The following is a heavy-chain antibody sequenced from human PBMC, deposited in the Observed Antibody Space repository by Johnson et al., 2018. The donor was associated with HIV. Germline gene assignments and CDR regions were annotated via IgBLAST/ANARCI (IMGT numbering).Heavy chain of an antibody. CDR1: GFTFSSYW. CDR3: AREGEGGAFDI. CDR2: IYSGGST. J-gene: IGHJ3*02. D-gene: IGHD3-16*01. V-gene: IGHV3-66*01. Sequence: VQLVESGGGLVQPGGSLRLSCAASGFTFSSYWMHWVRQAPGKGLEWVSVIYSGGSTYYADSVKGRFTISRDNSKNTLYLQMNSLRAEDTAVYYCAREGEGGAFDIWGQGTMVTVSS.